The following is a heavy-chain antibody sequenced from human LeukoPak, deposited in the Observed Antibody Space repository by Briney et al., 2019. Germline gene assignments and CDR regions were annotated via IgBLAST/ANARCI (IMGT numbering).Heavy chain of an antibody. J-gene: IGHJ5*02. D-gene: IGHD2-8*01. CDR1: GGTFSSYT. Sequence: ASVKVSCKASGGTFSSYTISWVRQGPGQGLEWMGRIIPILGIANYAQKFQGRVTITADKSTSTAYMELSSLRSEDTAVYYCAREDCTNGVCYIWGGYNWFDPWGQGTLVTVSS. CDR2: IIPILGIA. V-gene: IGHV1-69*04. CDR3: AREDCTNGVCYIWGGYNWFDP.